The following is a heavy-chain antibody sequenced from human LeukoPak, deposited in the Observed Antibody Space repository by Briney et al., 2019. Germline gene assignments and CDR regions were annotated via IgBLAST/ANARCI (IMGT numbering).Heavy chain of an antibody. V-gene: IGHV3-7*01. CDR1: GVTVSRYW. D-gene: IGHD3-10*01. CDR3: ARGGGDS. Sequence: LGGSLRLSCAASGVTVSRYWMSWVRQAPGKGLEWVAMMTQDGGGKYYVDSVKGRFTISGDNAKNSLYLQMNSLRAEDTAVYYCARGGGDSWGQGTLVTVSS. CDR2: MTQDGGGK. J-gene: IGHJ4*02.